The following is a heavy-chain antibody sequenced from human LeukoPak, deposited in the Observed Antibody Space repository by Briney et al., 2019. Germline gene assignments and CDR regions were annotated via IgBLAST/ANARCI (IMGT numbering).Heavy chain of an antibody. CDR3: AKNGGSSDLEY. V-gene: IGHV4-4*02. J-gene: IGHJ4*02. CDR2: VYHYGAT. D-gene: IGHD4-23*01. Sequence: PSETLSLTCAVSGDSISSTGCWTWVRQPPGKGLEWIGEVYHYGATNYNPSLKSRVITSVDKSKNQFSLQLKSATAADTAVYYCAKNGGSSDLEYWGQGILVTVSS. CDR1: GDSISSTGC.